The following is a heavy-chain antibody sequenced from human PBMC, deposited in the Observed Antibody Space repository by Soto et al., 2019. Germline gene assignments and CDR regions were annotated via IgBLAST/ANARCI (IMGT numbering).Heavy chain of an antibody. CDR1: GYSFTSYW. Sequence: PGESLKISCKGSGYSFTSYWIGWVRQMPGKGLEWMGIIYPGDSDTRYSPSFQGQVTISADKSINTAYLQWSSLKASDTVMYYCARLGIAAAGTFGFDYWGQGTLVTVS. V-gene: IGHV5-51*01. J-gene: IGHJ4*02. CDR2: IYPGDSDT. D-gene: IGHD6-13*01. CDR3: ARLGIAAAGTFGFDY.